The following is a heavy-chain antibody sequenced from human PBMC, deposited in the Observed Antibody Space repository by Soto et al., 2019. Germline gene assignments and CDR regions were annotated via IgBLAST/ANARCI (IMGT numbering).Heavy chain of an antibody. D-gene: IGHD3-10*01. Sequence: QVQLQESGPGLVKPSETLSLTCTVSGGSISGRDYYWSWIHQHPGKGLEWIGYIYYTGSTYYNPSLKNRFTISIDTSNNQFSLKLTSVTAADTAVYYCARQVSTVLRGVVVKPLYYFDFWGQGALVTVSS. V-gene: IGHV4-31*03. J-gene: IGHJ4*02. CDR1: GGSISGRDYY. CDR3: ARQVSTVLRGVVVKPLYYFDF. CDR2: IYYTGST.